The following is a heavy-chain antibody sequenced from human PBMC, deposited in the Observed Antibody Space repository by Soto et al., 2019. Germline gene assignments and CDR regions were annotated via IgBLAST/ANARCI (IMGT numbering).Heavy chain of an antibody. D-gene: IGHD1-26*01. J-gene: IGHJ3*02. V-gene: IGHV4-59*01. CDR1: GGSISSYY. Sequence: SETLSLTCTVSGGSISSYYWSWIRQPPGKGLEWIGYIYYSGSTNYNPSLKSRVTISVDTSKNQFSLKLSSVTAADTAVYYCARLGGSYSNGPDHVDAFDIWGQGTMVTVSS. CDR2: IYYSGST. CDR3: ARLGGSYSNGPDHVDAFDI.